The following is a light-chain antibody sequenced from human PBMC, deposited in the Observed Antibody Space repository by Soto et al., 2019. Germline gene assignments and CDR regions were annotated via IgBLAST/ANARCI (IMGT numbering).Light chain of an antibody. V-gene: IGKV1-5*01. CDR2: DAS. Sequence: DIQMTQSPSIVSASVGETVTITCRASQSVSGWLAWYQQKPGKAPRLLIYDASALPRGVPPRFGGSGSGTKITLTITSLQPDDFATYLCQQYESYSGTFGQGTRVKVK. CDR1: QSVSGW. CDR3: QQYESYSGT. J-gene: IGKJ1*01.